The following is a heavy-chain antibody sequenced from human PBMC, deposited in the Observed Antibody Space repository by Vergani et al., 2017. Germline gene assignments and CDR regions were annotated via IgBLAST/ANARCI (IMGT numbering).Heavy chain of an antibody. CDR2: INHSGST. D-gene: IGHD3-3*01. CDR1: GGSFSGYY. CDR3: ARGRITIFGRGYGMDV. Sequence: QVQLQQWGAGLLKPSETLSLTCAVYGGSFSGYYWSWIRQPPGKGLEWIGEINHSGSTNYNPSLKSRVTISVDTSKNQFSLKLSSLTAADTAVYYCARGRITIFGRGYGMDVWGQGTTVTVSS. V-gene: IGHV4-34*01. J-gene: IGHJ6*02.